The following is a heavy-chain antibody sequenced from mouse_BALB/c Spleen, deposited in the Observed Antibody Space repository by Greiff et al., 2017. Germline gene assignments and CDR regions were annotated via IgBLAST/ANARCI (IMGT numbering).Heavy chain of an antibody. CDR2: IWGDGST. D-gene: IGHD2-2*01. CDR3: ATIYYGYDKGYAMDY. CDR1: GFSLTGYG. V-gene: IGHV2-6-7*01. Sequence: VNVVESGPGLVAPSQSLSITCTVSGFSLTGYGVNWVRQPPGKGLEWLGMIWGDGSTDYNSALKSRLSISKVNSKSQVFLKMNSLQTDDTARYYCATIYYGYDKGYAMDYWGQGTSVTVSS. J-gene: IGHJ4*01.